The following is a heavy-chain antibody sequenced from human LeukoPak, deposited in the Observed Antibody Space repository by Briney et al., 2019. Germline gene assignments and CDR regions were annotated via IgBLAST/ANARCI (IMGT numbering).Heavy chain of an antibody. CDR1: GFTFSSYW. Sequence: PGGSLRLSCAASGFTFSSYWMSWVRQAPGKGLEWVANIKQDGSEKYYVDSVKGRFTIPRDNAKNSLYLQMNSLRAEDTAVYYCARDGVVMISEYFQHWGQGTLVTVSS. D-gene: IGHD3-3*01. J-gene: IGHJ1*01. CDR3: ARDGVVMISEYFQH. V-gene: IGHV3-7*01. CDR2: IKQDGSEK.